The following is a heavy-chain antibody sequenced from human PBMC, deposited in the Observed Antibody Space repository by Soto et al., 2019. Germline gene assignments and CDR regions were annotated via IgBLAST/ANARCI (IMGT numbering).Heavy chain of an antibody. J-gene: IGHJ4*02. CDR2: IVPIVDTS. Sequence: QVQLVQSGAEVRQPASSVKLSCKTSGGTFSSYAISWVRQAPGQGLEWMGGIVPIVDTSTYAQKFQGRVTITADESTSTVYMDLSSLRSDDTAVYYCVRVVAIPGYPDNWGQGTLVTVSS. CDR3: VRVVAIPGYPDN. CDR1: GGTFSSYA. V-gene: IGHV1-69*12. D-gene: IGHD5-12*01.